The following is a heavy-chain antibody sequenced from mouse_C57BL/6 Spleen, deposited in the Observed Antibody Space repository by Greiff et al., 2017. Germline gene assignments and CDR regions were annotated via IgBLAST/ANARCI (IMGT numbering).Heavy chain of an antibody. CDR1: GYAFSSSW. D-gene: IGHD2-3*01. Sequence: VQLQQSGPELVKPGASVKISCKASGYAFSSSWMNWVKQRPGKGLEWIGRIYPGDGDTNYNGKFKGKATLTADKSSSTAYMQLSSLTSEDSAVYFCARMRDGYYLDYWGQGTTLTVSS. CDR3: ARMRDGYYLDY. J-gene: IGHJ2*01. CDR2: IYPGDGDT. V-gene: IGHV1-82*01.